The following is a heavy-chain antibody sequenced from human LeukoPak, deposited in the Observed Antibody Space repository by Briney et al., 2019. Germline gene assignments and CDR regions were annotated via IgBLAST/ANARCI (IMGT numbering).Heavy chain of an antibody. J-gene: IGHJ4*02. Sequence: SETLSLTCAVYGGSFSGYYWSWIRQPPGKGLEWIGEVNHSGSTNYNPSLKSRVTISVDTSKNQFSLKLSSVTAADTALYYCARLTTGYSYWGQGTLVTVSS. CDR1: GGSFSGYY. CDR3: ARLTTGYSY. CDR2: VNHSGST. D-gene: IGHD3-9*01. V-gene: IGHV4-34*01.